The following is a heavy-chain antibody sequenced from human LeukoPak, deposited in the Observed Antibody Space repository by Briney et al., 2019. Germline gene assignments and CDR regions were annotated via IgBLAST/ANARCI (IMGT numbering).Heavy chain of an antibody. Sequence: SETLSLTCTVSGASISSSTDYWGWIRQPPGKGLEWIANIYYSGSTYYNPSLKSRVTISVDTSKNQFSLKLSSVTAADTAVYYCARRRPGGSYRHSNWFDPWGQGTLVTVSS. CDR3: ARRRPGGSYRHSNWFDP. CDR1: GASISSSTDY. J-gene: IGHJ5*02. D-gene: IGHD3-16*02. V-gene: IGHV4-39*01. CDR2: IYYSGST.